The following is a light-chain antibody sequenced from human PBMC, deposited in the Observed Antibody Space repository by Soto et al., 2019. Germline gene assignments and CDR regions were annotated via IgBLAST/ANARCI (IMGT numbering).Light chain of an antibody. CDR1: QGISSW. J-gene: IGKJ1*01. Sequence: IQMTQSPSTLSASIGDRVTITCRARQGISSWLAWYQQKPGKAPKLLIYKASNLESGVPSRFSGSGSGTEFTLTISSLQPDDFATYYCQQYDSYWTFGQGTKVEVK. V-gene: IGKV1-5*03. CDR3: QQYDSYWT. CDR2: KAS.